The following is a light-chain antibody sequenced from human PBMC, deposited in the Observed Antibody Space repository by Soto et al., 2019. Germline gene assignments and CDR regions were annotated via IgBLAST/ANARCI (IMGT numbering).Light chain of an antibody. Sequence: DIQLTQSPSFLSASVGDRVTITCRASQGISSYLAWYQQKPGKAPKLLIYAASTLQSGVPSRFSGSASGTEFTLTISSLQPEDFASYYCQQLNSYPPWTVGQGNKVEIK. CDR3: QQLNSYPPWT. CDR2: AAS. J-gene: IGKJ1*01. CDR1: QGISSY. V-gene: IGKV1-9*01.